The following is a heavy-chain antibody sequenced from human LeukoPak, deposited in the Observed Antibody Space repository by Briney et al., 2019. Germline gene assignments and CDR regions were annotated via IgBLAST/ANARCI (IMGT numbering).Heavy chain of an antibody. D-gene: IGHD3-3*01. CDR2: MNPNSGNT. Sequence: VASVKVSCKASGYTFTSYDINWVRQATGQGLEWMGWMNPNSGNTGYAQKFQGRVTITRNTSISTAYMELSSLRSEDTAVYYCARSYYDFWSGYHNWFDPWGQGTLVTVSS. CDR1: GYTFTSYD. V-gene: IGHV1-8*03. CDR3: ARSYYDFWSGYHNWFDP. J-gene: IGHJ5*02.